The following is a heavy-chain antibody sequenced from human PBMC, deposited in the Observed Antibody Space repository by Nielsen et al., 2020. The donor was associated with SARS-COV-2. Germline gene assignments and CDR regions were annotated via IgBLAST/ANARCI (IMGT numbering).Heavy chain of an antibody. CDR1: GYTFTSYD. D-gene: IGHD1-7*01. J-gene: IGHJ3*02. V-gene: IGHV1-8*01. CDR3: ARGRLELGAFDI. Sequence: ASVKVSCKASGYTFTSYDINWVRQATGQGPEWMGWMNPNNGNTGYAQKFQGRVTLTRDTSMTTAYMDLSSLTSEDTAIYYCARGRLELGAFDIWAKGQWSPSLQ. CDR2: MNPNNGNT.